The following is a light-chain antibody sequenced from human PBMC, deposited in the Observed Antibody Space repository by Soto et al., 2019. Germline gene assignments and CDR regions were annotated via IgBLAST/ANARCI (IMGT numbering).Light chain of an antibody. Sequence: QLVLTQSPSDSASLGASVKLTCTLSSGHSSYAIAWHQQQPEKGPRYLMKGKSDGSHSKGDGIPDRFSGSSSGAERYLTISSLQSEDEADYYCQTWGTGPWVFGGGNKLTVL. CDR3: QTWGTGPWV. CDR1: SGHSSYA. CDR2: GKSDGSH. J-gene: IGLJ3*02. V-gene: IGLV4-69*01.